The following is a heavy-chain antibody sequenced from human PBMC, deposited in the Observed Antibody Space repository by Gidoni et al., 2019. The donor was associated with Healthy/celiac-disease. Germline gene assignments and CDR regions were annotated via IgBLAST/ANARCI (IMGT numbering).Heavy chain of an antibody. CDR3: ARHAGPFDP. CDR1: GGSISSSSYY. Sequence: QLQLQESGPGLVKPSETLSLICTVSGGSISSSSYYWGWIRQPPGKGLEWIGSIYYSGSTYSNPSLKSRVTISVDTSKNQFALKLSSVTAADTAVYYCARHAGPFDPWGQGTLVTVSS. V-gene: IGHV4-39*01. J-gene: IGHJ5*02. CDR2: IYYSGST.